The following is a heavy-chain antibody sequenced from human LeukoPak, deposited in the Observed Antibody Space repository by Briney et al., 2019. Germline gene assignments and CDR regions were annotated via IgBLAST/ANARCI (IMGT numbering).Heavy chain of an antibody. V-gene: IGHV4-34*01. CDR3: ARHIVVAGTKD. CDR1: GGSFSGYY. CDR2: INHSGST. J-gene: IGHJ4*02. D-gene: IGHD6-19*01. Sequence: SSETLSLTCAVYGGSFSGYYWSWIRQPPGKGLEWIGEINHSGSTNYNPSLKSRDTISVDTSKNQFSLKLSSVTAADTAVYYCARHIVVAGTKDWGQGTLVTVSS.